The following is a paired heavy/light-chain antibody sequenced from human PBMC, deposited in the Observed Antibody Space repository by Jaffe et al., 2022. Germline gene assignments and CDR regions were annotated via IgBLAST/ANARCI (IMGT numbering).Heavy chain of an antibody. J-gene: IGHJ3*02. CDR1: GGSISSSNW. CDR2: IYHSGST. D-gene: IGHD1-1*01. CDR3: ARVGALGWNDVSGAFDI. V-gene: IGHV4-4*02. Sequence: QVQLQESGPGLVKPSGTLSLTCAVSGGSISSSNWWSWVRQPPGKGLEWIGEIYHSGSTNYNPSLKSRVTISVDKSKNQFSLKLSSVTAADTAVYYCARVGALGWNDVSGAFDIWGQGTMVTVSS.
Light chain of an antibody. CDR1: SSNIGAGYD. Sequence: QSVLTQPPSVSGAPGQRVTISCTGSSSNIGAGYDVHWYQQLPGTAPKLLIYGNSNRPSGVPDRFSGSKSGTSASLAITGLQAEDEADYYCQSYDSSLSGAYVFGTGTKVTVL. J-gene: IGLJ1*01. V-gene: IGLV1-40*01. CDR3: QSYDSSLSGAYV. CDR2: GNS.